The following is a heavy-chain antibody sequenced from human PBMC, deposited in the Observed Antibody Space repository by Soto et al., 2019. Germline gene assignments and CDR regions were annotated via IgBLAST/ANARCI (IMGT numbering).Heavy chain of an antibody. J-gene: IGHJ3*02. V-gene: IGHV3-23*01. Sequence: GGSLRLSCAASGFTFSSYAMSWVRQAPGKGLEWVSAISGSGGSTYYADSVKGRFTISRDNSKNTLYLQMNSLRAEDTAVYYCAKDPPKERSRLLPGGAFDIWGQGTMVTVSS. CDR3: AKDPPKERSRLLPGGAFDI. D-gene: IGHD2-15*01. CDR1: GFTFSSYA. CDR2: ISGSGGST.